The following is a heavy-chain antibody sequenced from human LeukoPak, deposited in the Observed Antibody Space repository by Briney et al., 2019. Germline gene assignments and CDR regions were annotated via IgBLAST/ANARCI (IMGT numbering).Heavy chain of an antibody. V-gene: IGHV4-39*07. CDR1: GGSITSSTYN. J-gene: IGHJ4*02. D-gene: IGHD6-19*01. CDR2: IHYRGDT. CDR3: ARLVCSSSGWYGEDY. Sequence: SETLSLTCTVSGGSITSSTYNWVWIRQPPGTSLEWLASIHYRGDTYYNPSLKSRVTISVDTSKNQFSLKLSSVTAADTAVYYCARLVCSSSGWYGEDYWGQGTLVTVSS.